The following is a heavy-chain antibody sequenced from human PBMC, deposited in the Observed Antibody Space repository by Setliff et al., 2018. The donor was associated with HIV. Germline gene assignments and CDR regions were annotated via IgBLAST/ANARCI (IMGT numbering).Heavy chain of an antibody. CDR3: ATEGTPGFRSYSMDV. V-gene: IGHV1-2*06. CDR1: EYTFTGYY. Sequence: ASVKVSCKASEYTFTGYYMHWVRQAPGQGLEWMGRINPNSGDTNYAQKFKGRVTMTRDTSISTAYMEVTRLRSDDTAVYYCATEGTPGFRSYSMDVWGKGTTVTVSS. J-gene: IGHJ6*04. CDR2: INPNSGDT. D-gene: IGHD2-21*01.